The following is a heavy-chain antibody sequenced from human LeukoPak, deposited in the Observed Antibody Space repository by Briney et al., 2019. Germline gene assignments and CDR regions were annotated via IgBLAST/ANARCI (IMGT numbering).Heavy chain of an antibody. Sequence: NASETLSLTCTVSGGSISSYYWSWIRQPPGKGLEWIGYIYYSGSTNYNPSLKSRVTISVDTPKNQFSLKLSSVTAADTAVYYCASQIVLAYDSSGGWFDPWGQGTLVTVSS. D-gene: IGHD3-22*01. CDR1: GGSISSYY. CDR2: IYYSGST. J-gene: IGHJ5*02. CDR3: ASQIVLAYDSSGGWFDP. V-gene: IGHV4-59*08.